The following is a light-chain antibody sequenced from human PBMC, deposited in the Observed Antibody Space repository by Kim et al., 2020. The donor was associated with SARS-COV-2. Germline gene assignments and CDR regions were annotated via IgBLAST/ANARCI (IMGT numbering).Light chain of an antibody. CDR3: AAWDVSLNGVV. Sequence: QRVTIFCSGSDSNIGGNTVNWYQHLPGTAPKLLIYRNNQWPSGVPDRFSGSKSGTSASLAISGFQSEDEADYYCAAWDVSLNGVVFGGGTKLTVL. CDR1: DSNIGGNT. J-gene: IGLJ2*01. CDR2: RNN. V-gene: IGLV1-44*01.